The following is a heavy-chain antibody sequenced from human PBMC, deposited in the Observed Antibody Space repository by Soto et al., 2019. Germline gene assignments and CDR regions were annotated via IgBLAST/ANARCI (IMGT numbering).Heavy chain of an antibody. Sequence: QVQLVESGGGVVQPGRSLRLSCAASGFTFSSYAMHWVRQAPGKGLEWVAVISYDGSNKYYADSVKGRFTISRDNSKNTLYLQMNSVRAEDTAVYYCAREYGTAFDYWGQGTLVTVSS. CDR3: AREYGTAFDY. D-gene: IGHD4-17*01. CDR1: GFTFSSYA. CDR2: ISYDGSNK. J-gene: IGHJ4*02. V-gene: IGHV3-30-3*01.